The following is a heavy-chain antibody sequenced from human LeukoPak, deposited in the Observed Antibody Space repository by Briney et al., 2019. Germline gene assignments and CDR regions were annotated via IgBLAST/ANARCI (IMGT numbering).Heavy chain of an antibody. V-gene: IGHV3-23*01. J-gene: IGHJ4*02. CDR2: ISGSGGSK. D-gene: IGHD6-19*01. CDR3: AKTTAGYSSGRYPGWPVDY. CDR1: GFTFGSYA. Sequence: GGSLRLSCAASGFTFGSYAMYWVRQAPGKGLEGVSGISGSGGSKFYADSVRGRLTISRDNSENTVYLQMNSLRADDTAVYYCAKTTAGYSSGRYPGWPVDYWGQGTLVTVSS.